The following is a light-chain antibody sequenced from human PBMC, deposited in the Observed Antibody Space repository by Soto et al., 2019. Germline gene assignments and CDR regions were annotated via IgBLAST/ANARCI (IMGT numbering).Light chain of an antibody. CDR3: QQYNNWSPWT. CDR2: GAS. J-gene: IGKJ1*01. V-gene: IGKV3-15*01. Sequence: EIVMTQSAASLSVSPGERATLSCRASQSVSSNLAWYQQQPGQAPRLLIYGASTRATGVPARFTGSGSGTETTLTISTLQSADFAVSYCQQYNNWSPWTFGQTTKVEIK. CDR1: QSVSSN.